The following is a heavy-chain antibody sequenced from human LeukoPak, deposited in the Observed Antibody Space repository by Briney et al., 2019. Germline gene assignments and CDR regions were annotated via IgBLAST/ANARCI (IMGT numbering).Heavy chain of an antibody. J-gene: IGHJ6*04. CDR1: GFTFSSYD. CDR2: IGTIGDT. V-gene: IGHV3-13*01. D-gene: IGHD6-19*01. CDR3: ARATVIGTVPVPGFLDV. Sequence: TGGSLRLSCAASGFTFSSYDMHWVRQVAGKGLEWVSSIGTIGDTFYPGSVKGRFTIFRENAKNSLYLQMNSLRAGDTAVYYCARATVIGTVPVPGFLDVWGKGTTVTVSS.